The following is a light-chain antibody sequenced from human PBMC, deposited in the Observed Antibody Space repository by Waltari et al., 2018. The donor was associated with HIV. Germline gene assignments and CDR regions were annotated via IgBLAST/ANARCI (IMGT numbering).Light chain of an antibody. Sequence: IKVTQSPSSLSASVGYRFTISCRASQYISKYLNWYQHKSGEAPKLLIYASSSLQSWVPSRFTGSGSWTDFTFTISSLQPEDFATYYCQQSYSIPFTFGPGTKVDI. CDR3: QQSYSIPFT. CDR2: ASS. CDR1: QYISKY. J-gene: IGKJ3*01. V-gene: IGKV1-39*01.